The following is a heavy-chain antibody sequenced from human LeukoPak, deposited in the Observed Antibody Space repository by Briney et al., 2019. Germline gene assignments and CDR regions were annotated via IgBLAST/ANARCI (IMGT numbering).Heavy chain of an antibody. CDR1: GFTYSNYA. J-gene: IGHJ4*02. CDR2: ISGKGDIT. D-gene: IGHD1-26*01. Sequence: GGSLSLSCAVSGFTYSNYAMTWVRQAQGRGLEWVSGISGKGDITYYADSVKGRFTISRDNSKNMLFLQMNSLRAEDTAVYYCAKDLLFSITYYGGVAYWGQGTLVTVSS. V-gene: IGHV3-23*01. CDR3: AKDLLFSITYYGGVAY.